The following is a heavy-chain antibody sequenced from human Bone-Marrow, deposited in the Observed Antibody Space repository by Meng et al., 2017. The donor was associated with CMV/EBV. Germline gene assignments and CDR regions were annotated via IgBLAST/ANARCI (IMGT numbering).Heavy chain of an antibody. D-gene: IGHD6-13*01. Sequence: GESLKISCKASGYTFTGYYMHWVRQAPGQGLEWMGWINPNSGGTNYAQKFQGRVTMTRDTSIGTAYMELGRLRSDDTAVYYCAVSGSRADYWGQRTLVTVSS. CDR1: GYTFTGYY. J-gene: IGHJ4*02. V-gene: IGHV1-2*02. CDR3: AVSGSRADY. CDR2: INPNSGGT.